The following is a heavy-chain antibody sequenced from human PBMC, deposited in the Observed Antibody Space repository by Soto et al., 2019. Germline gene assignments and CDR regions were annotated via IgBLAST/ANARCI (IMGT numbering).Heavy chain of an antibody. Sequence: QVVLQESGPGLVKPSETLSLTCSVSGRSITSYYWSWVRQPPGKGLEWIGYIYDNGITSQNPSLKSRVTMSADTSQNQFSLKLTSVTGADKAVYYCARTYDSNGYANEFDSWGQGILVTVTS. V-gene: IGHV4-59*12. D-gene: IGHD3-22*01. CDR1: GRSITSYY. CDR2: IYDNGIT. CDR3: ARTYDSNGYANEFDS. J-gene: IGHJ4*02.